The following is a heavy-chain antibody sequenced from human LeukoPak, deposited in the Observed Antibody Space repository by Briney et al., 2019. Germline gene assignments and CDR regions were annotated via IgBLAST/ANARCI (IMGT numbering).Heavy chain of an antibody. CDR1: GFTFSSYA. J-gene: IGHJ6*03. D-gene: IGHD3-22*01. V-gene: IGHV3-23*01. CDR3: AKDGSYYYDSSGYYSGYYYYYMDV. Sequence: GGSLRLSCAASGFTFSSYAMSWVRQAPGKGLEWVSAISGSGGSTYYADSVKGRFTISRDNAKNTVYLQMNRLRAEDTAVYYCAKDGSYYYDSSGYYSGYYYYYMDVWGKGTTVTVSS. CDR2: ISGSGGST.